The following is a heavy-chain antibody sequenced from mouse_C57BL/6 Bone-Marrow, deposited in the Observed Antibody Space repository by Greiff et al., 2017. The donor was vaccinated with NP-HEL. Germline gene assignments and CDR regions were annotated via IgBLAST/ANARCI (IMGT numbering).Heavy chain of an antibody. CDR3: ARRYYGSLHWYFDV. D-gene: IGHD1-1*01. CDR1: GFTFSDYG. Sequence: EVQLVESGGGLVQPGGSLKLSCAASGFTFSDYGMAWVRQAPRKGPEWVAFISNLAYSIYYADTVTGRFTISRENAKNTLYLEMSSLRSEDTAMYYCARRYYGSLHWYFDVWGTGTTVTVSS. V-gene: IGHV5-15*01. CDR2: ISNLAYSI. J-gene: IGHJ1*03.